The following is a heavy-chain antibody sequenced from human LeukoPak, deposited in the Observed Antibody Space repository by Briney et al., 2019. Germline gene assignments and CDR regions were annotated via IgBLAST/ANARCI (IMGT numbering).Heavy chain of an antibody. J-gene: IGHJ4*02. CDR2: ISGSGGST. Sequence: TGGSLRLSCAASGFTFSSYAMSWVRQAPRKGLEWVSAISGSGGSTYYADSVKGRFTISRDNSKNTLYLQMNSLRAEDTAVYYCAKGYDSSGYYYGKFDYWGQRTLVTVSS. D-gene: IGHD3-22*01. CDR1: GFTFSSYA. V-gene: IGHV3-23*01. CDR3: AKGYDSSGYYYGKFDY.